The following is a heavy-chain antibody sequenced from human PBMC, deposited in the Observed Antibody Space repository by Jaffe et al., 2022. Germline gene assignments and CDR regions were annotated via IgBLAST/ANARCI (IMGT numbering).Heavy chain of an antibody. V-gene: IGHV4-61*02. CDR1: GGSISSGSYY. D-gene: IGHD3-22*01. CDR2: IYTSGST. J-gene: IGHJ4*02. CDR3: ARTLYYYDSSGYSPYYFDY. Sequence: QVQLQESGPGLVKPSQTLSLTCTVSGGSISSGSYYWSWIRQPAGKGLEWIGRIYTSGSTNYNPSLKSRVTISVDTSKNQFSLKLSSVTAADTAVYYCARTLYYYDSSGYSPYYFDYWGQGTLVTVSS.